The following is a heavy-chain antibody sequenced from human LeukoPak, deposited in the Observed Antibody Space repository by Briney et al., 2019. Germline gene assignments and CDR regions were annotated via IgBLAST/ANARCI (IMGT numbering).Heavy chain of an antibody. J-gene: IGHJ4*02. Sequence: GGSLRLFCAASGFTFSNAWMSWVRQTPGKGLELVGRIKSKTDVRTEDYAAPVKGRFAISRDDSKNTLYLQINSLKTEDTAVYYCTTDITDYYDFWSGYYVFLHQWGQGTLVTVSS. V-gene: IGHV3-15*01. CDR2: IKSKTDVRTE. CDR1: GFTFSNAW. CDR3: TTDITDYYDFWSGYYVFLHQ. D-gene: IGHD3-3*01.